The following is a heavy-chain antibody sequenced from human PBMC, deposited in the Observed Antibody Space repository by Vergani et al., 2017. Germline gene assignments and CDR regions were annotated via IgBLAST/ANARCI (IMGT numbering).Heavy chain of an antibody. J-gene: IGHJ5*02. V-gene: IGHV3-9*02. Sequence: EVQLEESGGGLVLPGMSLRLSCVASGFTSAGYAMHWVRQAPGTGLEWVSGISWNSNSIGYADSVKGRFTISRDNAKNSLYLQMNSLRAEDTALYYCAKDLGTSSGGGWFDPWGQGTLVTVSS. CDR2: ISWNSNSI. D-gene: IGHD6-6*01. CDR3: AKDLGTSSGGGWFDP. CDR1: GFTSAGYA.